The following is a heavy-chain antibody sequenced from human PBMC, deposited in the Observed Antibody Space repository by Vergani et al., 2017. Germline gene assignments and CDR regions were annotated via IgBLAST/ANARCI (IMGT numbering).Heavy chain of an antibody. Sequence: QVQLQQWGAGLLKPSETLSLTCAVYGGSFSGYYWSWIRQPPGKGLEWIGYIYYSGSTYYNPSLKSRVTISVDTSKNQFSLKLSSVTAADTAVYYCARVSRVRSVFDAFDIWGQGTMVTVSS. CDR1: GGSFSGYY. D-gene: IGHD2/OR15-2a*01. V-gene: IGHV4-34*01. CDR3: ARVSRVRSVFDAFDI. J-gene: IGHJ3*02. CDR2: IYYSGST.